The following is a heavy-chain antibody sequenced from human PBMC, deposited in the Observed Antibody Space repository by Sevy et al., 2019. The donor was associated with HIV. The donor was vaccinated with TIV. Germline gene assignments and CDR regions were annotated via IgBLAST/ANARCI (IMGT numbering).Heavy chain of an antibody. Sequence: SETLSLTCTVSGGSISSGNYYWSWIRQPPGKGLEWIGYIYYSGSTYYNPSLKSRVTISVGTSKNQFSLKLSSVTAADTAVYFCAREDYYDSSAYYGSFAYWGQGTPVTVSS. D-gene: IGHD3-22*01. CDR2: IYYSGST. V-gene: IGHV4-30-4*01. CDR1: GGSISSGNYY. CDR3: AREDYYDSSAYYGSFAY. J-gene: IGHJ4*02.